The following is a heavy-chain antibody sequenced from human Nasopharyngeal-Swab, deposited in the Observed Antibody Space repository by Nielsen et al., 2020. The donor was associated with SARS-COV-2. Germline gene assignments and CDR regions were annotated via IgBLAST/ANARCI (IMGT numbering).Heavy chain of an antibody. J-gene: IGHJ6*02. Sequence: GGSLRLSCVVSGFTFSRYWMSWVRQAPGKGLEWVANIKQDGSEKYYVDSVKGRFTISRDNAKNSLYLQMNSLRAEDTAVYYCARVPALIPYYYYGMDVWGQGTTVTVSS. CDR1: GFTFSRYW. CDR3: ARVPALIPYYYYGMDV. CDR2: IKQDGSEK. D-gene: IGHD2-21*01. V-gene: IGHV3-7*01.